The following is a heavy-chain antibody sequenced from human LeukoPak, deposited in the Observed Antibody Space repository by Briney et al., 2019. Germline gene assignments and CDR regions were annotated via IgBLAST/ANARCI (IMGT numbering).Heavy chain of an antibody. CDR1: AVSITSYY. CDR2: VHFSGRS. D-gene: IGHD2-15*01. J-gene: IGHJ3*01. V-gene: IGHV4-59*01. CDR3: ARWGGGSLRAYDV. Sequence: PSETLSLTCTVSAVSITSYYWNWIRQPPGKGLEWIRYVHFSGRSLYNPSLKSRVTLSTDTSKNHITLDLNFVTAADTAVYYCARWGGGSLRAYDVWGQGTMATVSS.